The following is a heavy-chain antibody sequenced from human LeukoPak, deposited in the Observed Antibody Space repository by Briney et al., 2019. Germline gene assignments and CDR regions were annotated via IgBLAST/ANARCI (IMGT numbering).Heavy chain of an antibody. V-gene: IGHV3-33*01. Sequence: PGGSLRLSCAASGFTFSSFGMYWVRQAPGKGLEWVAVIWYDGSNDDYADSVKGRFTISRDNSKNTLYLQMNSLRAEDTAVYYCAREGRDTTYYYDSSGYYSHDAFDIWGQGTMVTVSS. CDR1: GFTFSSFG. CDR3: AREGRDTTYYYDSSGYYSHDAFDI. J-gene: IGHJ3*02. CDR2: IWYDGSND. D-gene: IGHD3-22*01.